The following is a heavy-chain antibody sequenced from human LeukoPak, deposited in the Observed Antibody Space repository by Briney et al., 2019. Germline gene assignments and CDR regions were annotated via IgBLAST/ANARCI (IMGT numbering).Heavy chain of an antibody. CDR3: ARVTLFGVVIIGAFDI. CDR1: GGSTSSGDYY. CDR2: IYYSGST. J-gene: IGHJ3*02. Sequence: SETLSLTCTVSGGSTSSGDYYWSWIRQPPGKGLEWIGYIYYSGSTYYNPSLKSRVTISVDTSKNQFSLKLSSVTAADTAVYYCARVTLFGVVIIGAFDIWGQGTMVTVSS. D-gene: IGHD3-3*01. V-gene: IGHV4-30-4*08.